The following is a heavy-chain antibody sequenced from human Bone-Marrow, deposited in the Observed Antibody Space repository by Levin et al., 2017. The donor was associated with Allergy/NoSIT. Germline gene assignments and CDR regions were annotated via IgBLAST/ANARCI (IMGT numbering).Heavy chain of an antibody. J-gene: IGHJ3*01. CDR2: MNSDNGNT. V-gene: IGHV1-8*01. CDR3: ARHFSINAFDV. Sequence: GASVKVSCKASGYTFTTYDINWVRQAPGQGLEWMGWMNSDNGNTGHAQEFQGRVTLTWNTSISTAYMELSSLRPDDTAVYYCARHFSINAFDVWGQGTMVAVSS. CDR1: GYTFTTYD. D-gene: IGHD3-10*01.